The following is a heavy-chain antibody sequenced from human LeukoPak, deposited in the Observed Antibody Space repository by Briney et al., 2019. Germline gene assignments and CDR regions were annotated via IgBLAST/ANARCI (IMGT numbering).Heavy chain of an antibody. J-gene: IGHJ1*01. D-gene: IGHD3-22*01. Sequence: GGSLRLSCAASGFTVSSNYMSWVRQAPGKGLEWVSVIYSGGSTYYADSVKGRLTISRDNSKNTLYLQMNSLRAEDTAVYYCAKSSGHEYLQHWGQGTLVTVSS. CDR3: AKSSGHEYLQH. V-gene: IGHV3-53*01. CDR2: IYSGGST. CDR1: GFTVSSNY.